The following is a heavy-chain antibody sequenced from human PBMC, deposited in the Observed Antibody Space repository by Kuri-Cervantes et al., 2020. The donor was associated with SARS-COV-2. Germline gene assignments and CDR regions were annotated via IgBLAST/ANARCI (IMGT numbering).Heavy chain of an antibody. CDR2: IYTSGST. V-gene: IGHV4-4*07. D-gene: IGHD3-16*02. CDR3: ARGVIVGELSLFGKN. J-gene: IGHJ4*02. CDR1: GGSIGSYY. Sequence: SETLSLTCTVSGGSIGSYYWSWIRQPAGKGLGWIGRIYTSGSTNYNPSLKSRVTMSVDTSKSQFSLKLSSVTAADTAVYYCARGVIVGELSLFGKNWGQGTLVTVSS.